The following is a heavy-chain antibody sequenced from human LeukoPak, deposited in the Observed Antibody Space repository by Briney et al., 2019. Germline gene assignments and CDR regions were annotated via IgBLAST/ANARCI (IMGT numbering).Heavy chain of an antibody. CDR1: GFTFSSYA. CDR3: ASQGGSGWYLD. V-gene: IGHV3-30-3*01. Sequence: GGSLRLSCAASGFTFSSYAMHWVRQAPGKGLEWVAVISYDGSNKYYADSVKGRFTISRDNSKNTLYLQMNSLRAEDTAVYYCASQGGSGWYLDWGQGTLVTVSS. CDR2: ISYDGSNK. J-gene: IGHJ4*02. D-gene: IGHD6-19*01.